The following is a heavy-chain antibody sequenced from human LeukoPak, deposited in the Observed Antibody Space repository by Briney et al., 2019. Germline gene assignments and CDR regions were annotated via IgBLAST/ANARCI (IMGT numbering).Heavy chain of an antibody. CDR2: IRGKTYGGTT. Sequence: GGSLRLSCTASGFTFGDYPMSWVRQAPGKGLEWVGFIRGKTYGGTTEYAASVKGRFTISRDDSQSIAYLQMNSLQTEDTAVYYCTRAVAAAGTFDYWGQGTLVTVSS. J-gene: IGHJ4*02. CDR1: GFTFGDYP. CDR3: TRAVAAAGTFDY. D-gene: IGHD6-13*01. V-gene: IGHV3-49*04.